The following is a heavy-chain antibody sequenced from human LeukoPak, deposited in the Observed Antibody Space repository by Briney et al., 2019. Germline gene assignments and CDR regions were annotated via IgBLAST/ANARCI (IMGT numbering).Heavy chain of an antibody. CDR3: AKGGSGSYWSYGMDV. CDR1: GFTFISYA. Sequence: GGSLRLSCAASGFTFISYAMHWVRQAPGKGLEWVAVMSYDGSNKCYADSVKGRFTISRDNSKNTLYLQMNSLRAEDTAVYYCAKGGSGSYWSYGMDVWGQGTTVTVSS. J-gene: IGHJ6*02. D-gene: IGHD3-10*01. CDR2: MSYDGSNK. V-gene: IGHV3-30-3*01.